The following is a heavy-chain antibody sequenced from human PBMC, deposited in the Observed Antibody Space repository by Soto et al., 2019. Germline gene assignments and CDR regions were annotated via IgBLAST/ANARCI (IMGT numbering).Heavy chain of an antibody. D-gene: IGHD6-13*01. CDR3: ARDSSSWSYFDY. J-gene: IGHJ4*02. V-gene: IGHV3-21*01. Sequence: EVQLVESGGGLVKPGGSLRLSCTASGFTYSSYRMNWVRQAPGKGLEWISSISSSSSYIYYADSVKGRFTISRDNAKNSLYLQMNSLRAEDTAVYYCARDSSSWSYFDYRGQGTLVTVSS. CDR1: GFTYSSYR. CDR2: ISSSSSYI.